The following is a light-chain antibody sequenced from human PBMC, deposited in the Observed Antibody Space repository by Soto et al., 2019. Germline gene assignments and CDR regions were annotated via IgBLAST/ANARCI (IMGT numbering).Light chain of an antibody. CDR2: KAS. J-gene: IGKJ2*01. Sequence: DIQMTQSPSTLSASVGDRVTITCRASQSITTSLAWFQQKPGKAPNLMIYKASSLDSGVPSRFSGRGSGTEFTLTISSLQPDDSATYYCQQYNSHPYTFGQGTKLEIK. CDR1: QSITTS. V-gene: IGKV1-5*03. CDR3: QQYNSHPYT.